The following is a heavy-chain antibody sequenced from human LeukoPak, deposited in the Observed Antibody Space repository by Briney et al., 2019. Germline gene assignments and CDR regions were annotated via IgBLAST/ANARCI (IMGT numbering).Heavy chain of an antibody. D-gene: IGHD2-15*01. CDR1: VFTFRIHS. CDR2: ISSSGSTI. Sequence: GGSLRLSCAASVFTFRIHSMQWVRQAPGKGLEWVSHISSSGSTIYYADSVKGRFTISRDNAKESLYLQMSSLRDEDTAVYYCVFPYWQDLDHWGQGTLVTVSS. V-gene: IGHV3-48*02. J-gene: IGHJ4*02. CDR3: VFPYWQDLDH.